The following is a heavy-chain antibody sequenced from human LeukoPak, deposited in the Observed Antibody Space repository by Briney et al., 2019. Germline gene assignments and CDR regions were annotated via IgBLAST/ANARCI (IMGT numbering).Heavy chain of an antibody. CDR3: ARITGSYYYYYMDV. V-gene: IGHV4-38-2*01. D-gene: IGHD3-10*01. Sequence: PSETLSLTCAVSGYSISSGDYWGWIRQPPGKGLEWIGNIYHSGSTFYNPSLKSRVTISVHTSKSQFSLKLSSVTAADTAVYYCARITGSYYYYYMDVWGKGTTVTVSS. J-gene: IGHJ6*03. CDR2: IYHSGST. CDR1: GYSISSGDY.